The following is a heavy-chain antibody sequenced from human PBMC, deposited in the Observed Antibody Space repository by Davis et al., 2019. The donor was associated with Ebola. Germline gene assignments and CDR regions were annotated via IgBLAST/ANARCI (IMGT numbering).Heavy chain of an antibody. Sequence: PGGSLRLSCAASGFTFSTYGMTWVRQAPGKGLEWVSHINSGGTYISYTDSVKGRFIISRDDAKSTVYLQMNSLRVEDTAIYYCTRDRAYKCFDLWGQGTLVTVSS. CDR3: TRDRAYKCFDL. CDR1: GFTFSTYG. V-gene: IGHV3-21*05. CDR2: INSGGTYI. J-gene: IGHJ5*02.